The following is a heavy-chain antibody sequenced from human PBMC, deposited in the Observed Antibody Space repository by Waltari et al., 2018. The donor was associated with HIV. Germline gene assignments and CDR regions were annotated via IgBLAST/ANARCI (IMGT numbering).Heavy chain of an antibody. CDR2: ISSDGNSG. V-gene: IGHV3-23*03. J-gene: IGHJ4*02. CDR3: AKDQGSQISRFFQWSLQKPLYQGFLES. CDR1: GFAFDSHG. Sequence: LVQSGGGVIEPGGSLRLSCAASGFAFDSHGMTWVRQAPGKGPEWVSSISSDGNSGYYSDFAQGQFTISRENLNNTLFLSMTELKSDDSVTYFCAKDQGSQISRFFQWSLQKPLYQGFLESWGRGALVIVSS. D-gene: IGHD3-3*01.